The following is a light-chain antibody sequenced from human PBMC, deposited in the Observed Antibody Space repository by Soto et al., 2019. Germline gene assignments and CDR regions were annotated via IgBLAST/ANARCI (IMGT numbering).Light chain of an antibody. V-gene: IGKV3-15*01. CDR2: GAS. J-gene: IGKJ2*01. CDR1: QRVSRN. Sequence: EIVMTQSPDTLSVAPGERATLSCRASQRVSRNLAWYQQKPGQAPRLLIYGASTTATGIPARFSGSGSGTEFTLTISSLQSEDFAVYYCQQYNIWPPLIFGQGTKLEIK. CDR3: QQYNIWPPLI.